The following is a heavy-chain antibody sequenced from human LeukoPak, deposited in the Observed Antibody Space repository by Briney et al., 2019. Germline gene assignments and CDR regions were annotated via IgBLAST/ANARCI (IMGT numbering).Heavy chain of an antibody. CDR1: GFTFSSYG. J-gene: IGHJ4*02. Sequence: GGSLRLSCAASGFTFSSYGMHWVRQAPGKGLEWVAFIRYDGSNKYYADSVKGRFTISRDNSKNTLYLQMNSLRAEDTAVYYCAKDTLNNNHSKNREPENLGFDYWGQGTLVTVSS. V-gene: IGHV3-30*02. D-gene: IGHD3-16*01. CDR2: IRYDGSNK. CDR3: AKDTLNNNHSKNREPENLGFDY.